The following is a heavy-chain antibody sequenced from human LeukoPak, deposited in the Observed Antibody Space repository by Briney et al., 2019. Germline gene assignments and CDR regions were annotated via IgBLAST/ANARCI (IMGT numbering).Heavy chain of an antibody. V-gene: IGHV3-15*01. J-gene: IGHJ6*02. CDR2: IKSETDGWTT. CDR1: GFTFSNAW. CDR3: TTDQSQFLYGMDV. Sequence: GGSLRLSCAASGFTFSNAWMSWVRQAPGKGLEWVGRIKSETDGWTTDYAAPVKGRFTISRDDSKNTLYLQMNSLKTEDTAVYYCTTDQSQFLYGMDVWGQGTTVTVSS. D-gene: IGHD5-24*01.